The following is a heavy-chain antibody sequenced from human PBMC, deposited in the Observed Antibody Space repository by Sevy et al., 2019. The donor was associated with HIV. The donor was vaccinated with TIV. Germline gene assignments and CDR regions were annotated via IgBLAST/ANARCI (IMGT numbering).Heavy chain of an antibody. CDR3: ASDGVGATVGAFDI. V-gene: IGHV3-48*02. CDR1: GFTFSSYS. CDR2: ISSSSSTI. J-gene: IGHJ3*02. D-gene: IGHD1-26*01. Sequence: GGSLRLSCAASGFTFSSYSMNWVRQAPGKGLEWVSYISSSSSTIYYADSVKGRFTISRDNAKNSLYLKMNSLGDQDTAVYYCASDGVGATVGAFDIWGQGTMVTVSS.